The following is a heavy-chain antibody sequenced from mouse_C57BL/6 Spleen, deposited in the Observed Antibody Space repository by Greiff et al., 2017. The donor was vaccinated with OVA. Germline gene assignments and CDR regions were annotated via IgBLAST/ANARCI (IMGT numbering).Heavy chain of an antibody. D-gene: IGHD4-1*01. J-gene: IGHJ1*03. CDR3: ARSELGRYFDV. V-gene: IGHV1-7*01. CDR1: GYTFTSYW. Sequence: VQLQQSGAELAKPGASVKLSCKASGYTFTSYWMHWVKQRPGQGLEWIGYINPSSGYTKYNQKFKDKATLTADKSSSTAYMQLSSLTYEDSAVDYCARSELGRYFDVWGTGTTVTVSS. CDR2: INPSSGYT.